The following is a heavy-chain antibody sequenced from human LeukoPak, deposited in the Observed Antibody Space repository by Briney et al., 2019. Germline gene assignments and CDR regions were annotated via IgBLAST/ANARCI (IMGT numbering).Heavy chain of an antibody. CDR3: ARDMDNWNPAPYYYYGMDV. V-gene: IGHV1-2*02. Sequence: ASVKVSCKASGYTFTGYYMHWVRQAPGQGLEWMGWINPNSGGTNYAQKFQGRVTMTRDTSISTAYMELSRLRSDDTAVYYCARDMDNWNPAPYYYYGMDVWGQGTTVTVSS. D-gene: IGHD1-20*01. CDR2: INPNSGGT. J-gene: IGHJ6*02. CDR1: GYTFTGYY.